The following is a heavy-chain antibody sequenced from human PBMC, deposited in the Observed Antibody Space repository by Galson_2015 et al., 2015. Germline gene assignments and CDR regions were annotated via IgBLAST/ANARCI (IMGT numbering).Heavy chain of an antibody. CDR1: GFTFSSYS. J-gene: IGHJ3*02. V-gene: IGHV3-21*01. CDR2: ISSSSSYI. Sequence: SLRLSCAASGFTFSSYSMNWVRQAPGKGLEWVSSISSSSSYIYYADSVKGRFTISRDNAKNSLYLQMNSLRAEDTAVYYCARDEAFTAVAGTEVDAFDIWGQGTMVTVSS. D-gene: IGHD6-19*01. CDR3: ARDEAFTAVAGTEVDAFDI.